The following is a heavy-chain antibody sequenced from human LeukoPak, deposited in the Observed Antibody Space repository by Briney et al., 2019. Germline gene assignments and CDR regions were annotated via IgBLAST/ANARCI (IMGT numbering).Heavy chain of an antibody. Sequence: ASVKVSCKASGHTSTTYAIHWVRQAPGQGLEWMGWINAGNGNIKYSQKFQGRVTITGDASASTAYMELSSLRSEDTAVYYCARGYCSSTSCYMDVWGQGTTVT. V-gene: IGHV1-3*01. CDR2: INAGNGNI. D-gene: IGHD2-2*01. CDR1: GHTSTTYA. J-gene: IGHJ6*02. CDR3: ARGYCSSTSCYMDV.